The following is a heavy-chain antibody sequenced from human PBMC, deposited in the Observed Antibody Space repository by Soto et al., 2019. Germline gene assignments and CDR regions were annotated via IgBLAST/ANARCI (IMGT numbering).Heavy chain of an antibody. D-gene: IGHD1-7*01. Sequence: EVQLLESGGGLVQPGGSLRLSCAASGFTFSNYAMTWVRRAPGKGLEWVSAISGSGGTTYYADSVKGRFTISRDNSKNTLYLQMNSLRAEDTAVYYCAKGATGTSGSYYYYYGMDVWGQGTAVPVSS. J-gene: IGHJ6*02. CDR3: AKGATGTSGSYYYYYGMDV. CDR2: ISGSGGTT. V-gene: IGHV3-23*01. CDR1: GFTFSNYA.